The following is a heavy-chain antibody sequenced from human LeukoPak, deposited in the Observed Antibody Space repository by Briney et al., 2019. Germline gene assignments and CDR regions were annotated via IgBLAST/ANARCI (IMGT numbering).Heavy chain of an antibody. J-gene: IGHJ4*02. V-gene: IGHV3-33*01. CDR2: IWYDGSNK. Sequence: PGGSLRLSCAASGFTFSSYGMHWVRQAPGKGLEWVAVIWYDGSNKYYAGSVKGRFTISRDNSKNTLYLQMNSLRAEDTAVYYCARPGVAGKLDYWGQGTLVTVSS. CDR1: GFTFSSYG. D-gene: IGHD3-10*01. CDR3: ARPGVAGKLDY.